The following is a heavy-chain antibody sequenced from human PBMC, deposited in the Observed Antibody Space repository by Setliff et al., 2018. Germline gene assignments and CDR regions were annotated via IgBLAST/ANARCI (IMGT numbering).Heavy chain of an antibody. J-gene: IGHJ6*03. CDR2: IYPGDSDT. D-gene: IGHD2-2*02. CDR3: ARLAVRNTVYYYFTDV. CDR1: GYDFFGYW. V-gene: IGHV5-51*01. Sequence: GESLKISCQGLGYDFFGYWIAWVRQVPGKGPEWVGLIYPGDSDTRYSPSSQGQVTIAVDRSRVTAYLQWDSLKASDAATYYCARLAVRNTVYYYFTDVWGKGTSVTVSS.